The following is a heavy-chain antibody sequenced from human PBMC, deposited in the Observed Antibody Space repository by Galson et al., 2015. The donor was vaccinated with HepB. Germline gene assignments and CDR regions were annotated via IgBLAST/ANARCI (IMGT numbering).Heavy chain of an antibody. Sequence: SLRLSCAASGFTVSSNYMSWVRQAPGKGLEWVSVIYSGGSTYYADSVKGRFTISRDNSKNTLYLQMNSLRAEDTAVYYCARLQWLKGMDVWGQGTTVTVSS. CDR1: GFTVSSNY. CDR2: IYSGGST. V-gene: IGHV3-66*01. CDR3: ARLQWLKGMDV. J-gene: IGHJ6*02. D-gene: IGHD6-19*01.